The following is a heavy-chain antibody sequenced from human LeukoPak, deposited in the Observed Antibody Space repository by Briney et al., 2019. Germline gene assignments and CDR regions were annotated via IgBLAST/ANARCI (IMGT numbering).Heavy chain of an antibody. CDR1: GFTVSNYY. V-gene: IGHV3-53*01. CDR3: ASGKYGTSSLDY. CDR2: IYSGGTK. Sequence: GGSLRLSCAVSGFTVSNYYMSWVRQAPGKGLEWVSIIYSGGTKYYADSVKGRFTISRDNSKNTQYLQMNSLRVEDTAVYYCASGKYGTSSLDYWGQGTLVTVSS. J-gene: IGHJ4*02. D-gene: IGHD6-6*01.